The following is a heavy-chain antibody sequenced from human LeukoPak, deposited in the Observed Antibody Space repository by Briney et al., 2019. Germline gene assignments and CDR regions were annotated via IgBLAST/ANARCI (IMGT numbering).Heavy chain of an antibody. D-gene: IGHD3-10*01. V-gene: IGHV3-11*01. CDR2: ISSSGSTI. Sequence: GGSLRLSCAASGFTFSDCSMSWIRQAPGKGLEWVSYISSSGSTIYYADSVKGRFTISRDNAKNSLYLQMNSLRAEDTAVYYCASSDYYGSGSYYNPLDYWGQGTLVTVSS. CDR3: ASSDYYGSGSYYNPLDY. J-gene: IGHJ4*02. CDR1: GFTFSDCS.